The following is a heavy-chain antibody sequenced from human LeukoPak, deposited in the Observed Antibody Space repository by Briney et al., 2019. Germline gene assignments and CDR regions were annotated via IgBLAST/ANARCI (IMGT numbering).Heavy chain of an antibody. CDR2: ISGSGGST. J-gene: IGHJ4*02. V-gene: IGHV3-23*01. D-gene: IGHD6-19*01. Sequence: GGSLRLSCAASGFTFSSCAMTWVRQAPGKGLEWVSGISGSGGSTYYADSVRGRFTISRDNSKNTLYLQMNSLRAEDTAVYYCAKGSYSSGWYESDYWGQGTLVTVSS. CDR3: AKGSYSSGWYESDY. CDR1: GFTFSSCA.